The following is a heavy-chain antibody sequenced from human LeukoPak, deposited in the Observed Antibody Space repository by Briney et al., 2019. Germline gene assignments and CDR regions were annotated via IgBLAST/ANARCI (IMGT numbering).Heavy chain of an antibody. J-gene: IGHJ3*02. CDR1: GGTFSSYA. CDR2: IIPIFGTA. V-gene: IGHV1-69*05. CDR3: ARILNYYDSSGIPITEAFDI. D-gene: IGHD3-22*01. Sequence: ASVKVSCKASGGTFSSYAISWVRQAPGQGLEWMGGIIPIFGTANYAQKFQGRVTITTDESTSTAYMELSSLRSEDTAVYYCARILNYYDSSGIPITEAFDIWGQGTMVTVSS.